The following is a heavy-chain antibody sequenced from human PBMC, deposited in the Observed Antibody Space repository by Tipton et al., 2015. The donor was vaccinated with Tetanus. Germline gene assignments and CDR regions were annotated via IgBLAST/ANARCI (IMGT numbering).Heavy chain of an antibody. CDR1: GDSISSAGYS. Sequence: TLSLTCAVSGDSISSAGYSWSWIRQSPGKTLEWIGYISHSGSPNYNPSLKSRATVSVDTSKDQFSLDLTSVTAADTGVYYCAGSQWLVGFICDYSGQGSLVTVAS. CDR3: AGSQWLVGFICDY. J-gene: IGHJ4*02. D-gene: IGHD6-19*01. CDR2: ISHSGSP. V-gene: IGHV4-61*08.